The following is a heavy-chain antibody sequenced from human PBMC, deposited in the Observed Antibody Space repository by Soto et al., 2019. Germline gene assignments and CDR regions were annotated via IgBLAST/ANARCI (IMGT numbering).Heavy chain of an antibody. CDR2: IYDSGST. D-gene: IGHD3-9*01. J-gene: IGHJ3*02. CDR3: AASYYAILTGHFAFDI. CDR1: RASFYHFE. Sequence: VSRASFYHFEWRWIRQAPGKGLEWLGYIYDSGSTNYNPSVKRRVTMSVDTSKTQFSLDLGSVTAADTAVYFCAASYYAILTGHFAFDIWFHWTKVTGS. V-gene: IGHV4-59*01.